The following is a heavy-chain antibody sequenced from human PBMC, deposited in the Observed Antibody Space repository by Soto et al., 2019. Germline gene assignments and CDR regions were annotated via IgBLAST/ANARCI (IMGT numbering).Heavy chain of an antibody. V-gene: IGHV3-33*01. CDR2: IWFDGSNK. CDR3: ATTGPY. CDR1: GFTFSSYG. Sequence: QVQLVESGGGVVQPGRSLRLSCAASGFTFSSYGMHWVRQAPGKGLEWVAVIWFDGSNKFYAESVKGRFTISRDNSKNKVSLQMNSLRDEASAAYYCATTGPYWGQGTLVTVSS. J-gene: IGHJ4*02.